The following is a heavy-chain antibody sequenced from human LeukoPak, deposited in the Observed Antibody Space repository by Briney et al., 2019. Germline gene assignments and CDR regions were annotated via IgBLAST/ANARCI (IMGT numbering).Heavy chain of an antibody. CDR1: GGSISSYY. Sequence: KPSETLSLTCTVSGGSISSYYWSWIRQPPGKGLEWIGYIYYSGSTNYNPSLKSRVTISVDTSKNQFSLKLSSVTAADTAVYYCARWGIGRWFDPWDQGTLVTVSS. CDR2: IYYSGST. V-gene: IGHV4-59*01. D-gene: IGHD7-27*01. CDR3: ARWGIGRWFDP. J-gene: IGHJ5*02.